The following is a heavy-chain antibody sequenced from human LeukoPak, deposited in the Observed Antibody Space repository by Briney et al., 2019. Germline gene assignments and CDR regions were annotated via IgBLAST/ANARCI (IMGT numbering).Heavy chain of an antibody. CDR2: IYYSEST. J-gene: IGHJ5*02. CDR1: GGSISSGDYY. Sequence: PSQTLSLTCTVSGGSISSGDYYWRWIRQPPGKGLEWIGYIYYSESTYYNPSLKSRVTISVDTSKNQFSLKLSSVTAADTAVYYCARDDCTNGHGWFDPWGQGTLVTVSS. CDR3: ARDDCTNGHGWFDP. V-gene: IGHV4-30-4*08. D-gene: IGHD2-8*01.